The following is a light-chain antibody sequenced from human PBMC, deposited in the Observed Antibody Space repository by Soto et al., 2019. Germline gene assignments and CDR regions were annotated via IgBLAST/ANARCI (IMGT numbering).Light chain of an antibody. CDR2: EVS. CDR1: SSDVGGYNY. J-gene: IGLJ2*01. CDR3: SSYAGSNNVI. Sequence: QSALTQPPSASGSPGQSVTISCTGTSSDVGGYNYVSWYQQHPGKAPKLMINEVSRRPSGVPDRFSGSKSGNTVSLTVSGLQAEDEADYYCSSYAGSNNVIFGGGTKLTVL. V-gene: IGLV2-8*01.